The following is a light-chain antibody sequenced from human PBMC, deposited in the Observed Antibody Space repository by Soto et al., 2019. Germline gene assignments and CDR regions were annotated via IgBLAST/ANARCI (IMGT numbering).Light chain of an antibody. CDR2: STS. J-gene: IGLJ3*02. V-gene: IGLV7-43*01. Sequence: QAVVTQEPSLTVSPGGTVTLTCASSTGAVTSGYYPNWFQQKPGQAPRALLYSTSNKHSWTPARFSGSLLGGKAALTLSGVQPEDEAEYYCLLHYGGVQLGVSGGGTKLTVL. CDR1: TGAVTSGYY. CDR3: LLHYGGVQLGV.